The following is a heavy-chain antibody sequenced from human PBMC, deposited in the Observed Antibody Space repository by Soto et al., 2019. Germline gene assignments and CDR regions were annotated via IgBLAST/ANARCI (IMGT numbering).Heavy chain of an antibody. CDR3: GREGGYSSSWYFDY. CDR1: GDSVSINSAA. CDR2: TYYRSKWNN. D-gene: IGHD6-13*01. J-gene: IGHJ4*02. V-gene: IGHV6-1*01. Sequence: SQPHSLPCAISGDSVSINSAAWNWVRQSPSRGLEWLGRTYYRSKWNNDYAVSLKRRITINPDTSKNQFSLQLNSVTPEDTAVYYGGREGGYSSSWYFDYWGQGTLVTVSS.